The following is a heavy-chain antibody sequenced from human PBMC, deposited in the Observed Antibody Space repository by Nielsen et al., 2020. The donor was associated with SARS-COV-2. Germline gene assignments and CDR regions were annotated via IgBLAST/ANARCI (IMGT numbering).Heavy chain of an antibody. Sequence: GESLKISCAASGFTFSSYWMHWVRQAPGKGLVWVSRINSDGSSTSYADSVKGRFTISRDNAKNTLYLQMNSLRAEDTAVYYCASGGTRAFDIWGQGTMVTVSS. CDR2: INSDGSST. D-gene: IGHD3-16*01. CDR3: ASGGTRAFDI. V-gene: IGHV3-74*01. J-gene: IGHJ3*02. CDR1: GFTFSSYW.